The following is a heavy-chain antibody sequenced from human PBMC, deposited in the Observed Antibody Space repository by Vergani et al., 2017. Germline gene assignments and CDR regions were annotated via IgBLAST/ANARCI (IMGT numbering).Heavy chain of an antibody. V-gene: IGHV4-39*01. CDR3: ARRAIAVADGDDAFDI. D-gene: IGHD6-19*01. CDR2: FYYSGST. Sequence: QPHLQESGPGLVKPSETLSLTCTVSGGSISSGDYYWSWIRQPPGKGLEWIGSFYYSGSTYYNPSLKSRVTISVDTSKNQFSLKLSSVTAADTAVYYCARRAIAVADGDDAFDIWGQGTMVTVSS. J-gene: IGHJ3*02. CDR1: GGSISSGDYY.